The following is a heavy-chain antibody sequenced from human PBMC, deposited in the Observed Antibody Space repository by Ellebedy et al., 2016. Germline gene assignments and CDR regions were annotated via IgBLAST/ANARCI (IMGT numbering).Heavy chain of an antibody. D-gene: IGHD4-23*01. CDR2: IKGDGSEM. J-gene: IGHJ5*02. CDR3: ATHGNYRNDL. CDR1: GLTFSNHW. V-gene: IGHV3-7*03. Sequence: GGSLRLSCAASGLTFSNHWMSWVRQAPGKGLEWVANIKGDGSEMYYVDSVKGRFTISRDNAKNSLYLQMNSLRVEDTAVYYCATHGNYRNDLWGQGTLVTVSS.